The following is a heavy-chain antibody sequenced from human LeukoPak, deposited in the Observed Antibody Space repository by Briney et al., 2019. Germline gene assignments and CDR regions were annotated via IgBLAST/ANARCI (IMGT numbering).Heavy chain of an antibody. Sequence: SETLSLTCTVSGGSTSSYYWSWIRQPPGKGLEWIGYIYYSGSTNYNPSLKSRVTISVDTSKNQFSLKLSSVTAADTAVYYCARTPFWDYGYYFDYWGQGTLVTVSS. CDR1: GGSTSSYY. V-gene: IGHV4-59*01. J-gene: IGHJ4*02. D-gene: IGHD4-17*01. CDR2: IYYSGST. CDR3: ARTPFWDYGYYFDY.